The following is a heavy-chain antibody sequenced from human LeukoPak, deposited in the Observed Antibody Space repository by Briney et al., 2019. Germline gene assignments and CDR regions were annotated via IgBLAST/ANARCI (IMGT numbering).Heavy chain of an antibody. V-gene: IGHV3-53*01. CDR1: GFTVSSNY. J-gene: IGHJ4*02. Sequence: GGSLRLSCAASGFTVSSNYMSWVRQAPGKGLEWVSVIYSGGSTYYADSVKGRFANSRDNSKNTLYLQMSSLRAEDTAVYYCAKTMGAIDHDYWGQGTLVTVSS. CDR3: AKTMGAIDHDY. CDR2: IYSGGST. D-gene: IGHD1-26*01.